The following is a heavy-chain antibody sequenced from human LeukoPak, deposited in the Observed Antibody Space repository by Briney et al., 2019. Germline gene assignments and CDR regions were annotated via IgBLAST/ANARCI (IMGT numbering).Heavy chain of an antibody. CDR1: GGSISSYY. J-gene: IGHJ4*02. D-gene: IGHD4-11*01. Sequence: SETLSLTCTVSGGSISSYYWSWIRQPPGKGLEWIGYIYYSGSTNYNPSLKSRVTISVDTSKNQFSLKLSSVTAADTAVFYCARVIGSDYSFDYWGQGTLVTVSS. CDR2: IYYSGST. V-gene: IGHV4-59*01. CDR3: ARVIGSDYSFDY.